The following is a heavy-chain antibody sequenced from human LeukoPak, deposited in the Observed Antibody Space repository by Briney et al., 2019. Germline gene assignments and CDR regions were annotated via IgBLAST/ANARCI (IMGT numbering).Heavy chain of an antibody. CDR1: GYTFTSYG. J-gene: IGHJ4*02. D-gene: IGHD2/OR15-2a*01. Sequence: GASVKVSCKASGYTFTSYGISWVRQAPGQGFEWLGWINTYNGDAKYPLNIQGRVSLTTDTFTSTAYMELWSLRPDDTAVYYCTRYPTISGHYYFDYWGQGTLVTVSS. CDR2: INTYNGDA. CDR3: TRYPTISGHYYFDY. V-gene: IGHV1-18*01.